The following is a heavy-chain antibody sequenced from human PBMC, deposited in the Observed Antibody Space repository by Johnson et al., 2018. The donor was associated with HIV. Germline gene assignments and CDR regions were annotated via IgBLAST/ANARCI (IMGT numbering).Heavy chain of an antibody. J-gene: IGHJ3*02. Sequence: EVQLVESGGGLVQPGGSLRLSCAASGFTFSSYDMHWVRQATGKGLEWVSAIGTAGDTYYPGSVKGRCTISRENAKNSLYLQRNSLRAEDTAVYYCARDALESPWGFDIWGQGTLVTVSS. CDR3: ARDALESPWGFDI. CDR2: IGTAGDT. V-gene: IGHV3-13*01. CDR1: GFTFSSYD. D-gene: IGHD7-27*01.